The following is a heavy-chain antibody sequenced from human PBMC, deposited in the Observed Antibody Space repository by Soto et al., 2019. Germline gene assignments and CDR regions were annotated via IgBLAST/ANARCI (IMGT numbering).Heavy chain of an antibody. CDR3: VRVANRNFDL. V-gene: IGHV3-7*01. J-gene: IGHJ2*01. CDR2: IKQEGGEK. CDR1: EFTSSHYW. D-gene: IGHD3-16*01. Sequence: EVQLVESGGGLVQPGGSLRLSCAVAEFTSSHYWMSWVRQAPGQGPEWVANIKQEGGEKYYVDSVRGRFSISRDNANNALYLQMNSLRVEDTAGYYCVRVANRNFDLWGRGTLVTVSS.